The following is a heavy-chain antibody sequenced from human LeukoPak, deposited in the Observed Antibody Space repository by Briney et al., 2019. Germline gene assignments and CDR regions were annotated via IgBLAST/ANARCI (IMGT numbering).Heavy chain of an antibody. V-gene: IGHV4-34*01. CDR2: INHSGST. CDR1: GGSFRGYY. D-gene: IGHD4-17*01. J-gene: IGHJ4*02. CDR3: ARGNYGEFDY. Sequence: AETLSLPCAVYGGSFRGYYWSWIRQPPGKGLEWIGEINHSGSTNYNPSLKSRVTISVDTSKNQFSLKLSSVTAADTAVYYCARGNYGEFDYWGQGTLVTVSS.